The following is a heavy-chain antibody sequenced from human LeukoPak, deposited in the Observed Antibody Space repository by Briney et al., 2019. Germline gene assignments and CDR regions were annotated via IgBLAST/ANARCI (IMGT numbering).Heavy chain of an antibody. D-gene: IGHD6-6*01. J-gene: IGHJ3*02. CDR3: ARPRGPVARVEDAFDI. CDR1: GDTFTGYN. V-gene: IGHV1-2*02. CDR2: IILTSGGT. Sequence: ASAKVSCKASGDTFTGYNMHWGRQAPGQGLEWMGWIILTSGGTNYAQKLQGRLTMTRDTSISTAYMELSRLRSDDAAVYYCARPRGPVARVEDAFDIWGEGTMVTVSS.